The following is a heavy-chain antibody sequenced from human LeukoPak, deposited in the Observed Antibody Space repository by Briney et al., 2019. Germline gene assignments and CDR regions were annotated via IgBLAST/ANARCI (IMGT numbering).Heavy chain of an antibody. J-gene: IGHJ4*02. D-gene: IGHD3-22*01. CDR2: IGAYNGNT. V-gene: IGHV1-18*01. Sequence: ASVKVSCKASGYTFTSYGISWVRQAPGQGLEWMGWIGAYNGNTNYAQKLQGRVTMTTDTSTSTAYMELRSLRSDDTAVYYCARVNYDSSGPIGGMDYWGQGTLVTVSS. CDR3: ARVNYDSSGPIGGMDY. CDR1: GYTFTSYG.